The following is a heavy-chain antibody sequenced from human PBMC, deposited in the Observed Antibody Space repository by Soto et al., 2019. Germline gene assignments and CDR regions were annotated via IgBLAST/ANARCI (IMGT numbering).Heavy chain of an antibody. CDR1: GFIFSNYV. J-gene: IGHJ4*02. CDR3: AKRPRALLTFDY. CDR2: ISDSGGTS. Sequence: EVLLVDSGGGLVQPGGSLRLSCAASGFIFSNYVMSWVRQAPGKGLEWVSSISDSGGTSYYADSVKGRFTISRDNSKITLYLQMISLRAEDTAIYYCAKRPRALLTFDYWGQGTLVTVSS. D-gene: IGHD1-26*01. V-gene: IGHV3-23*04.